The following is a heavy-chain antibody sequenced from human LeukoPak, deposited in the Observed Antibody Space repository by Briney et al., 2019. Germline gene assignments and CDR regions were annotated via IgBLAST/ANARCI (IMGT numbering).Heavy chain of an antibody. V-gene: IGHV1-69*05. CDR2: IIPIYGTA. J-gene: IGHJ4*02. D-gene: IGHD5-18*01. CDR3: ARVVYSYGYDY. Sequence: SVKVSCKASGGTFSSYAISWVRQAPGQGLEWMGRIIPIYGTANYAQKFQGRVTITTDESTSTAYMELSSLRSEDTAVYYCARVVYSYGYDYWGQGTLVTVSS. CDR1: GGTFSSYA.